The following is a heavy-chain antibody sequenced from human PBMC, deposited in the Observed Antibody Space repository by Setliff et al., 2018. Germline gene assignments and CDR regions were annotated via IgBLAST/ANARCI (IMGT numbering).Heavy chain of an antibody. CDR1: GFRVSNTY. CDR2: IYSGGHT. D-gene: IGHD3-9*01. Sequence: GGSLRLSCAASGFRVSNTYMSWVRQAPGRGLEWVSTIYSGGHTFYVESVKGRFTISRDPSKNTLFLQMYSLRVEDTAVYYCATGIYDILQRGTDVWGQGTTVTVSS. CDR3: ATGIYDILQRGTDV. J-gene: IGHJ6*02. V-gene: IGHV3-66*01.